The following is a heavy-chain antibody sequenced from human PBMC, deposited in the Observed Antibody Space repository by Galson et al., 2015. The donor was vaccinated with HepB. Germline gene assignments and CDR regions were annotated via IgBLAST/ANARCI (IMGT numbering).Heavy chain of an antibody. Sequence: SLRLSCAASGFTFSSYSMNWVRQAPGKGLEWVSSISSSSSYIYYADSVKGRFTISRDNAKNSLYLQMNNLRAEDTAVYYCARGPANYGDYVGDYWGQGTLVTVSS. V-gene: IGHV3-21*01. CDR3: ARGPANYGDYVGDY. J-gene: IGHJ4*02. D-gene: IGHD4-17*01. CDR1: GFTFSSYS. CDR2: ISSSSSYI.